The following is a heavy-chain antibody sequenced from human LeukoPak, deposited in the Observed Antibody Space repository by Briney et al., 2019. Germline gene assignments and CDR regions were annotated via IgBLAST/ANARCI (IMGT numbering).Heavy chain of an antibody. V-gene: IGHV1-18*01. Sequence: ASVTVSCKASGYTXTSYGINWVRQAPGQGPEWMGCISPYIGNGNYVEKFQGRVTFTTDTSTSTAYMELRSLRSDDTAVYFCARVRTSGHDAFDIWGQGTMVTVSS. D-gene: IGHD2-15*01. J-gene: IGHJ3*02. CDR1: GYTXTSYG. CDR3: ARVRTSGHDAFDI. CDR2: ISPYIGNG.